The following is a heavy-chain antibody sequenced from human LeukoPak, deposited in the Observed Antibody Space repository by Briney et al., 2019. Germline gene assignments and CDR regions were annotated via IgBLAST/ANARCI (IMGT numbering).Heavy chain of an antibody. CDR1: GFTFSNAW. V-gene: IGHV3-15*01. Sequence: GGSLRLSCAASGFTFSNAWMSWARHAPGKGLEGVGRIKSKTAGGTTDYAAPVKGRYTIPRDDSKNTLYLQMSSLKTEDTAVYCCTTPRCFGSYCRYYYGMNVWGQGTTVTVSS. D-gene: IGHD3-10*01. CDR3: TTPRCFGSYCRYYYGMNV. CDR2: IKSKTAGGTT. J-gene: IGHJ6*02.